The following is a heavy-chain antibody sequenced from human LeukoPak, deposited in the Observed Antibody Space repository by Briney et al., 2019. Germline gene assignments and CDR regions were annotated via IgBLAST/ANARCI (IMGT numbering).Heavy chain of an antibody. V-gene: IGHV4-59*01. J-gene: IGHJ4*02. CDR2: IYYSGTT. CDR1: GGSISNYY. CDR3: ARGVYIAAAQYGY. D-gene: IGHD6-13*01. Sequence: PSETLSLTCTVSGGSISNYYWSWIRQPPGKGLEWIGYIYYSGTTNYNPSLKSRVTISVDTSKNQYSLKLNSVTAADTAVYYCARGVYIAAAQYGYWGQGTLVTVSS.